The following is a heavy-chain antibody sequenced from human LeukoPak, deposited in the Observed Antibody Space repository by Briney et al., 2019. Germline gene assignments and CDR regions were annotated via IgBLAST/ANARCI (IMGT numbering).Heavy chain of an antibody. CDR1: GFTFDDYA. J-gene: IGHJ6*03. Sequence: GRSLRLSCAASGFTFDDYAMHWVRQAPGKGLEGVSGISWNSGSIAYADSVKGRFTISRDNAKNSLYLQMNSLRAEDMALHYCAKEAREILPVSSGYYYYMDVWGKGTTVTVSS. D-gene: IGHD3-22*01. V-gene: IGHV3-9*03. CDR2: ISWNSGSI. CDR3: AKEAREILPVSSGYYYYMDV.